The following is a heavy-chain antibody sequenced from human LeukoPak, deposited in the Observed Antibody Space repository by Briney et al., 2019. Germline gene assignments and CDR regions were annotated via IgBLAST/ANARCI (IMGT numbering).Heavy chain of an antibody. CDR1: GGSTSSYY. CDR2: IYYSEST. CDR3: ARVEGYDSSGYKGFQH. V-gene: IGHV4-59*01. D-gene: IGHD3-22*01. Sequence: PSETLSLTCAVSGGSTSSYYTSWIRQRPGKGVGWIGYIYYSESTHYNPSLKSRVTISVDTSKNQFSLKLSSVTAADTAVYYCARVEGYDSSGYKGFQHWGQGTLVSVSS. J-gene: IGHJ1*01.